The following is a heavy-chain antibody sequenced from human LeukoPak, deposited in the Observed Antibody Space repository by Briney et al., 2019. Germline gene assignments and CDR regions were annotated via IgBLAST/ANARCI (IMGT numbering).Heavy chain of an antibody. Sequence: PGGSLRLSCAASGFTISDYWMSWVRQAPGKGLEWVANIKKDGSEKYYVDSVKGRFTISGDNAKNSLYLQMSSLRAEDTAVYYCARLWGANTLDPWGLGTLVTVSS. D-gene: IGHD3-16*01. CDR2: IKKDGSEK. V-gene: IGHV3-7*01. CDR1: GFTISDYW. J-gene: IGHJ5*02. CDR3: ARLWGANTLDP.